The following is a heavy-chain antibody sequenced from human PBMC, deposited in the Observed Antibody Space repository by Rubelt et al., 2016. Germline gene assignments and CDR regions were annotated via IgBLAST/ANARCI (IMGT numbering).Heavy chain of an antibody. Sequence: QVQLVQSGAEVKKHGASVKVSCKASGYTFTSYGISWVRQAHGHGLEWLGRISASYGITNYAQTIQCRVTMTADTTRRKAIMELRSMRSDNKDVYYCARETRSSSSSNFDYWGQGTLVTVSS. D-gene: IGHD6-13*01. CDR1: GYTFTSYG. CDR2: ISASYGIT. CDR3: ARETRSSSSSNFDY. J-gene: IGHJ4*02. V-gene: IGHV1-18*01.